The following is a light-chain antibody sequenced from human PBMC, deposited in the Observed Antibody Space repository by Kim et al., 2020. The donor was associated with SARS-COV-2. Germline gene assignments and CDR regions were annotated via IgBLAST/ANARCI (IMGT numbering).Light chain of an antibody. Sequence: PGKTARINCGGNNIGSKSVHWYQQKPGQAPVLVIYYDSDRPSGIPERFSGSNSGNTATLTISRVEAGDEADYYCQVWDSSSDRLYVFGTGTKVTVL. CDR1: NIGSKS. V-gene: IGLV3-21*04. J-gene: IGLJ1*01. CDR2: YDS. CDR3: QVWDSSSDRLYV.